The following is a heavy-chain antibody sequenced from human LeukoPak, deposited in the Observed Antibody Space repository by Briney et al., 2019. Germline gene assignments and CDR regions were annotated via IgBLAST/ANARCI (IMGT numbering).Heavy chain of an antibody. CDR1: GFTFSSYA. CDR2: ISYDGSNK. CDR3: AVQRGDY. D-gene: IGHD1-1*01. V-gene: IGHV3-30-3*01. Sequence: GGSLRLSCAASGFTFSSYAMHWVRQAPGKGLEWVAVISYDGSNKYYADSVKGRFTISRDNSKNTLYLQMNSLRAEDTAVYYCAVQRGDYWGQGALVTVSS. J-gene: IGHJ4*02.